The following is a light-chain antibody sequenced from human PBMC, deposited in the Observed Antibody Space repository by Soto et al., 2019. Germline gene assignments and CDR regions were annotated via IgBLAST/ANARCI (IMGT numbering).Light chain of an antibody. CDR1: RTVDGNY. CDR2: SAS. CDR3: QQYGSSGT. V-gene: IGKV3-20*01. Sequence: PGERATLSCRASRTVDGNYLAWYHQKPGQAPRLLIHSASNRATGIPDRFSGSGSGTDFTLTISRLEPEDFAVYYCQQYGSSGTFGQGTKVDIK. J-gene: IGKJ1*01.